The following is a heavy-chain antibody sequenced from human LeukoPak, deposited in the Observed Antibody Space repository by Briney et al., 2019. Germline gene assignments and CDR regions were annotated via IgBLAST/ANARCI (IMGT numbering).Heavy chain of an antibody. CDR1: GFPFTNYA. J-gene: IGHJ4*02. Sequence: GGSLRLSCAVSGFPFTNYAMSWARQAPGKGLEWVAAVSGSGGATYYVDSVKGRFTISRDNAKNSLYLQMNSLRAEDTAVYYCARDFWGAYRVDYFDCWGQGTLVTVSS. V-gene: IGHV3-23*01. CDR3: ARDFWGAYRVDYFDC. CDR2: VSGSGGAT. D-gene: IGHD3-3*01.